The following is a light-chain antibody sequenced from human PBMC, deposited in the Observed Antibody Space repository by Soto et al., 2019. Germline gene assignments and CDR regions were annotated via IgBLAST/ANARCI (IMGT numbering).Light chain of an antibody. CDR2: AAS. CDR3: QQLKSFPLT. Sequence: DIPLTQSPSFLSASVGDRVTITCRASQGISSYLAWYQQKPGKAPKLLIYAASTLHSGVPSRFSGSGSGTEFTLTISSLQPEDFATFYCQQLKSFPLTFGGGTKVEIK. V-gene: IGKV1-9*01. CDR1: QGISSY. J-gene: IGKJ4*01.